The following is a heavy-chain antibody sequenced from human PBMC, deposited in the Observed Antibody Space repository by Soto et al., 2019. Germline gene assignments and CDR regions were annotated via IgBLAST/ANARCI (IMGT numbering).Heavy chain of an antibody. D-gene: IGHD1-26*01. CDR2: AHHSGRT. V-gene: IGHV4-4*02. J-gene: IGHJ4*02. CDR3: ARSEATGLDY. Sequence: QVQLQESGPGLVKPSGTLSLTCTVSGGSMTSSNWWNWVRQSPGKGLEWIGEAHHSGRTNYNPSLKSRVTISVEKSQNHVSLKLSSVTAADTAVYYCARSEATGLDYWGQGTLVTVSS. CDR1: GGSMTSSNW.